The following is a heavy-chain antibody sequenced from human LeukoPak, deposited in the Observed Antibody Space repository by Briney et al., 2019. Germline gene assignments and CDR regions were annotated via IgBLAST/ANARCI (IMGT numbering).Heavy chain of an antibody. CDR3: AREAVAGNYFDY. D-gene: IGHD6-19*01. J-gene: IGHJ4*02. CDR2: INRKSGGT. Sequence: DSVKVSCKASGYTFTGYYMHWVRQAPGQGLEWMGWINRKSGGTNYAQKFQGRVTMTRDTSISTAYMELSRLTSDDTAVYFCAREAVAGNYFDYWGQGTLVTVSS. V-gene: IGHV1-2*02. CDR1: GYTFTGYY.